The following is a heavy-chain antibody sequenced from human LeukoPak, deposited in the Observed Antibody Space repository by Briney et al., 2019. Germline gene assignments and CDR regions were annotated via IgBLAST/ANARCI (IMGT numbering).Heavy chain of an antibody. CDR2: IYSSGST. CDR1: GGSISSYY. D-gene: IGHD6-13*01. Sequence: PSETLSLTCSVSGGSISSYYWSWVRQPARKGLEWIGRIYSSGSTNYNPSLNSRVTMSVDTSNNQFSLRLTSVTAADTAVYYCARGTTAAAGIFDCWGRGTLVTVSS. J-gene: IGHJ4*02. V-gene: IGHV4-4*07. CDR3: ARGTTAAAGIFDC.